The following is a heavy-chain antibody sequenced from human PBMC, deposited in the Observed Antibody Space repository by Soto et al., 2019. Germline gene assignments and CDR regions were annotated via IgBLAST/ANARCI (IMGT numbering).Heavy chain of an antibody. Sequence: QVQLQESGPGLVKPSQTLSLTCTVSGGSITTGGYYWTWIRQHPGRGLEWIGHISYSGSTFYTPSLRSRVNISIDTSTNQFSLNLSSVTAADTAVYYCATWHYSDRTPTYYIRRDNWFDPWGQGTLVTVSS. CDR2: ISYSGST. CDR1: GGSITTGGYY. V-gene: IGHV4-31*03. CDR3: ATWHYSDRTPTYYIRRDNWFDP. D-gene: IGHD3-22*01. J-gene: IGHJ5*02.